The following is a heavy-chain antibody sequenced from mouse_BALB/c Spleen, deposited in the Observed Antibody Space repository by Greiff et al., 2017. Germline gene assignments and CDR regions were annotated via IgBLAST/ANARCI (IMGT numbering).Heavy chain of an antibody. CDR1: GYAFSSSW. V-gene: IGHV1-82*01. CDR3: ARGMDWYFDV. D-gene: IGHD2-3*01. CDR2: IYPGDGDT. Sequence: VQLQQSGPELVKPGASVKISCKASGYAFSSSWMNWVKQRPGQGLEWIGRIYPGDGDTNYNGKFKGKATLTADKSSSTAYMQLSSLTSVDSAVYFCARGMDWYFDVWGAGTTVTVSS. J-gene: IGHJ1*01.